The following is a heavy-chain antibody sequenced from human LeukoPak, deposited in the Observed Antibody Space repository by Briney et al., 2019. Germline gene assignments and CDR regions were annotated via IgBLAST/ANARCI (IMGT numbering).Heavy chain of an antibody. V-gene: IGHV1-24*01. J-gene: IGHJ4*02. D-gene: IGHD1-26*01. CDR3: AAGGEWDLLNY. Sequence: EASVKVSCKVSGYTLTELSMHWVRQVPGKGLEWMGGFDPEDAETIYAQKFQGRVTMTEDTSTDTAYMDLSSLRSEDTAVYYCAAGGEWDLLNYWGQGTLVTVSS. CDR2: FDPEDAET. CDR1: GYTLTELS.